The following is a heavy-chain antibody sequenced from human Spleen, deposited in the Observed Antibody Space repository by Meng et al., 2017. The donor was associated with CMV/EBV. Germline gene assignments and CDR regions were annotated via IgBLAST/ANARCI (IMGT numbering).Heavy chain of an antibody. V-gene: IGHV1-2*02. J-gene: IGHJ4*02. D-gene: IGHD6-19*01. CDR1: GYTFTDYL. CDR2: INPKNGAT. CDR3: ATNAVGSGSGWSFDF. Sequence: SGYTFTDYLMHWVRRAPGQGPEWLAWINPKNGATKYARQFQGRVTTSRDTSINTVYMVLNRLTSDDTAVYYCATNAVGSGSGWSFDFWGQGTLVTVSS.